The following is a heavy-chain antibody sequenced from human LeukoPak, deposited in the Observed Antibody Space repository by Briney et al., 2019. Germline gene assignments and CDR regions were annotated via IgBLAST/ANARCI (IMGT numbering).Heavy chain of an antibody. V-gene: IGHV1-69*13. CDR2: IIPIFGTA. D-gene: IGHD6-6*01. J-gene: IGHJ4*02. CDR1: GYTFSTYG. Sequence: SVKVSCKASGYTFSTYGFSWVRQAPGQGLEWMGGIIPIFGTANYAQKFQGRVTITADESTSTAYMELSSLRSEDTAVYYCASGYSSSNYWGQGTLVTVSS. CDR3: ASGYSSSNY.